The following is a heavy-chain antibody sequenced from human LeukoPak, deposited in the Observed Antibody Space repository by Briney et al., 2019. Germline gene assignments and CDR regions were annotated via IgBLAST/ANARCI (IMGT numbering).Heavy chain of an antibody. D-gene: IGHD6-6*01. CDR2: INHSGST. J-gene: IGHJ4*02. CDR3: ASVSSSLVYYFDY. Sequence: SETLSLTCAVYGGSFSGYYWSWIRQPPGKGPEWIGEINHSGSTNYNPSLKSRVTISVDTSKNQFSLKLSTVTAADTAVYYCASVSSSLVYYFDYWGQGTLVTVSS. CDR1: GGSFSGYY. V-gene: IGHV4-34*01.